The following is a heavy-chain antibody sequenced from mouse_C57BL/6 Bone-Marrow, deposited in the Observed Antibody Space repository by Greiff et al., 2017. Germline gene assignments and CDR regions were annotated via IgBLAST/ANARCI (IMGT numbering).Heavy chain of an antibody. V-gene: IGHV5-9-1*02. CDR3: TRGANCFYAMDY. D-gene: IGHD4-1*01. Sequence: EVKVVESGEGLVKPGGSLKLSCAASGFTFSSYAMSWVRQTPAKRLEWVAYISSGGDYIYYADTVKGRFTLSRDNARNTRYRQMSSLKSEDTAMYYCTRGANCFYAMDYWGQGTSVTVSS. J-gene: IGHJ4*01. CDR2: ISSGGDYI. CDR1: GFTFSSYA.